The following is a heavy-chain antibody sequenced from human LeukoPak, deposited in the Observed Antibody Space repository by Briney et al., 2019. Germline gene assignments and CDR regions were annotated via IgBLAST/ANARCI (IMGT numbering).Heavy chain of an antibody. D-gene: IGHD4-17*01. J-gene: IGHJ4*02. CDR3: ARGFYGDYVGTHFDY. Sequence: GSLRLSCAASGFTFSSYAMSWVRQPPGKGLEWIGEINHSGSTNYNPSLKSRVTISVDTSKNQFSLKLSSVTAADTAVYYCARGFYGDYVGTHFDYWGQGTLVTVSS. V-gene: IGHV4-34*01. CDR1: GFTFSSYA. CDR2: INHSGST.